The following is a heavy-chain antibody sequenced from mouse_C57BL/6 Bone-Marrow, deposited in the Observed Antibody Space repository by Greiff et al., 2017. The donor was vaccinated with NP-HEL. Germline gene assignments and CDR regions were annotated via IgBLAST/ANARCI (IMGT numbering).Heavy chain of an antibody. CDR1: GYTFTSYW. CDR2: IDPSDSYT. V-gene: IGHV1-69*01. CDR3: ARDYYGSSYWYFDV. Sequence: VQLVESGAELVMPGASVKLSCKASGYTFTSYWMHWVKQRPGQGLEWIGEIDPSDSYTNYNQKFKGKSTLTVDKSSSTAYMQLSSLTSEDSAVYYCARDYYGSSYWYFDVWGTGTTVTVSS. D-gene: IGHD1-1*01. J-gene: IGHJ1*03.